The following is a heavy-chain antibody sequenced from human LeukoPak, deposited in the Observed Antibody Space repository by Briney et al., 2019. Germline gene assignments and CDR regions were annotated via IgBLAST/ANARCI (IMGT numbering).Heavy chain of an antibody. CDR2: ISGSGNSV. V-gene: IGHV3-23*01. Sequence: WGSLSLSCAASGFTVSSNYMSWVRQAPGKGPEWVSAISGSGNSVNYADSVRGRFTISRDDSKNTLYLQMNSLRAEDTAVYYCAKEGGGSYVARYYFDWCRRGLLITVSS. CDR3: AKEGGGSYVARYYFDW. D-gene: IGHD1-26*01. CDR1: GFTVSSNY. J-gene: IGHJ4*02.